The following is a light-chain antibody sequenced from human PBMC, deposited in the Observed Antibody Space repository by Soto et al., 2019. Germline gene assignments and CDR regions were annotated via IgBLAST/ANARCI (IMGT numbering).Light chain of an antibody. V-gene: IGKV1-8*01. J-gene: IGKJ4*01. CDR3: QQYYSYPLT. CDR2: AAS. CDR1: QGISSY. Sequence: AIRMTQSPSSFSASTGDRVTITCRASQGISSYLAWYQQKPGKAPKLLIYAASTLQSGDPSRFSGSGSGTDFTLTISCLQSEDFATYYCQQYYSYPLTFGGGTKVDI.